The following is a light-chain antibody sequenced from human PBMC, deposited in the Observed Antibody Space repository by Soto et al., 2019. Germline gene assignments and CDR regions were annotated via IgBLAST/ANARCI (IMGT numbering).Light chain of an antibody. CDR3: QQRSTWPPFI. J-gene: IGKJ3*01. CDR1: QSIGSY. Sequence: EIVLTQSPATLSLSLGERATLSCRASQSIGSYLAWYQHKLGQPPRLLIYDASNRATGIPVRFSGSGSGTDFTLTIPSLEREDFVVYYCQQRSTWPPFIFVPGTKVDIK. CDR2: DAS. V-gene: IGKV3-11*01.